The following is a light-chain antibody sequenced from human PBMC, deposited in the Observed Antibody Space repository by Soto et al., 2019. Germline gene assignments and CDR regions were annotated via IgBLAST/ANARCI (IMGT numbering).Light chain of an antibody. V-gene: IGLV1-51*01. CDR1: SSNIGKNF. CDR2: DSN. Sequence: QSVLTQPPSVSAAPGQKVTISCSGSSSNIGKNFVSWYQQLPGTAPKLLIYDSNKRPSGIPDRFSGSKSGTSATLDITGLQTGDEADYYCGTWDSSLTAVVFGGGTKPPS. J-gene: IGLJ2*01. CDR3: GTWDSSLTAVV.